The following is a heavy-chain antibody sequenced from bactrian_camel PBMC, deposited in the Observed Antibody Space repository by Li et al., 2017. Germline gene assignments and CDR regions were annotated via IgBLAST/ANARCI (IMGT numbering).Heavy chain of an antibody. V-gene: IGHV3S53*01. CDR2: IEGDGTT. J-gene: IGHJ6*01. CDR3: AAVDLSDSTAKLIDADFAY. D-gene: IGHD4*01. Sequence: VQLVESGGGSVQHGGSLRLSCQYSTDGYSGYAFAWFRQTPRKYREGVASIEGDGTTKYADFVKGRFTISKDGAMNTLYLQMDSLKTEDSAMYYCAAVDLSDSTAKLIDADFAYWGQGTQVTVS. CDR1: TDGYSGYA.